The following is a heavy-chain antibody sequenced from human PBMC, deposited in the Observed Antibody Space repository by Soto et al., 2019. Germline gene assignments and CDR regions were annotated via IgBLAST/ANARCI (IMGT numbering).Heavy chain of an antibody. CDR2: IHYTGST. CDR1: GGSIISYY. Sequence: SETLSLTCTVSGGSIISYYWSWILQSPGKGLEWIGFIHYTGSTNYNPSLKSRVSISVDTSKNHFSLKLSSVTAADTAVYYCARVPDYWGQGSLVTVS. J-gene: IGHJ4*02. D-gene: IGHD2-2*01. V-gene: IGHV4-59*12. CDR3: ARVPDY.